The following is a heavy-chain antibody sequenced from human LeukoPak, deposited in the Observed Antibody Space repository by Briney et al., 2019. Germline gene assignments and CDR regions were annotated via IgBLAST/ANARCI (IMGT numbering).Heavy chain of an antibody. J-gene: IGHJ4*02. CDR3: ARDLRKGAAAGITGYYFDY. CDR2: TYYRSKWYN. Sequence: SQTLSLTCAISGDSVSSNSAAWNWIRQSPSRGLEWLGRTYYRSKWYNDYAVSVKSRITINPDTSKNQFSLQLNSVTPEDTAVYYCARDLRKGAAAGITGYYFDYWGQGTLVTVSS. D-gene: IGHD6-13*01. CDR1: GDSVSSNSAA. V-gene: IGHV6-1*01.